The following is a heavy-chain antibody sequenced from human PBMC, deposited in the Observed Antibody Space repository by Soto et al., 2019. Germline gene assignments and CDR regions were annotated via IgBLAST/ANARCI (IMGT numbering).Heavy chain of an antibody. CDR2: ISSTGDLI. Sequence: GGSLRLSCTASGFSVSDYSVNWVRQAPGKGLEWISYISSTGDLILYADSVKGRFTIARDIARNSLYLQMDSLRDEDSAVYYCATWAIAVGGEGFWGQGTLVTVSS. CDR1: GFSVSDYS. CDR3: ATWAIAVGGEGF. D-gene: IGHD2-21*01. J-gene: IGHJ4*02. V-gene: IGHV3-48*02.